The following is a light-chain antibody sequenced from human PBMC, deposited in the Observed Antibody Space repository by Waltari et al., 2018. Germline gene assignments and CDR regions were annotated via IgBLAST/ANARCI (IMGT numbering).Light chain of an antibody. CDR3: QQHYDWWT. Sequence: EIVMTQSPATLSVSPGERVTLSCRASHSVSSNLAWYQQKPGQAPRLLIYVTSTRATDVPGRFSGSGSGTEFTLTISSLQSEDSAVYYCQQHYDWWTFGQGTKVEIK. CDR2: VTS. V-gene: IGKV3-15*01. CDR1: HSVSSN. J-gene: IGKJ1*01.